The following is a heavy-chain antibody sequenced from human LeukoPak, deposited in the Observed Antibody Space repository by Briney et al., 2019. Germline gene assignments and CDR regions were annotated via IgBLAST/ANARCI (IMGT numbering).Heavy chain of an antibody. D-gene: IGHD3-10*01. CDR2: ISGSGGRT. CDR1: GFTFSSYA. J-gene: IGHJ5*02. V-gene: IGHV3-23*01. CDR3: AEYGSTSPPNWFDP. Sequence: GGSLRLSCAASGFTFSSYAMTWVRQAPGEGLEWVSAISGSGGRTYYADSVKGRFTISRDNSKNTLYLQMISLRAEDTAVYYCAEYGSTSPPNWFDPWGQGTLVTVSS.